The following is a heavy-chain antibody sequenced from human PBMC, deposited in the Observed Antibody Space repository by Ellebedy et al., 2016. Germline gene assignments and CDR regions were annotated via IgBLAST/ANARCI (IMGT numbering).Heavy chain of an antibody. CDR3: ARDVGRVGDDS. CDR1: GFTFSRYW. V-gene: IGHV3-7*01. D-gene: IGHD5-24*01. J-gene: IGHJ4*02. Sequence: GGSLRLXXAGSGFTFSRYWMSWVRQSPGKGLEWVANIKEDGGEEYYVDSVKGRFTISRDNAKRSLYLQMNSLRDEDTAVYFCARDVGRVGDDSWGQGTLATVSS. CDR2: IKEDGGEE.